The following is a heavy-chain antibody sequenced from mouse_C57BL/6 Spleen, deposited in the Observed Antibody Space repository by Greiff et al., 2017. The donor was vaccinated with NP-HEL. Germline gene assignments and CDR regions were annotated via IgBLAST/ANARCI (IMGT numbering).Heavy chain of an antibody. J-gene: IGHJ2*01. CDR1: GYTFTDYE. CDR2: IDPETGGT. CDR3: TRGGITTVVATYYFDY. Sequence: VQLQQSGAELVRPGASVTLFCKASGYTFTDYEMHWVKQTPVHGLEWIGAIDPETGGTAYNQKFKGKAILTADKSSSTAYMELRSLTSEDSAVYYCTRGGITTVVATYYFDYWGQGTTLTVSS. D-gene: IGHD1-1*01. V-gene: IGHV1-15*01.